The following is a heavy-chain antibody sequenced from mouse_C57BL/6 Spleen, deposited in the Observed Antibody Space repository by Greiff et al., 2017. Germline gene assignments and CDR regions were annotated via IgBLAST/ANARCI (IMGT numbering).Heavy chain of an antibody. V-gene: IGHV5-17*01. CDR2: ISSGSSTI. J-gene: IGHJ2*01. Sequence: EVHLVESGGGLVKPGGSLKLSCAASGFTFSDYGMHWVRQAPEKGLEWVAYISSGSSTIYYADTVKGRFTIARDNAKNTLFLQMTSLRSEDTAMYYCATSYYYGSSEYYFDYWGQGTTLTVSS. CDR3: ATSYYYGSSEYYFDY. CDR1: GFTFSDYG. D-gene: IGHD1-1*01.